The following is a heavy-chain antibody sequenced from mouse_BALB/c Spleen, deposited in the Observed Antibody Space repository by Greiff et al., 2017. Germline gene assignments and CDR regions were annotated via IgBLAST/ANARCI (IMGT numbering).Heavy chain of an antibody. D-gene: IGHD2-4*01. CDR3: AREYDYDGYYYAMDY. CDR2: ISNLAYSI. J-gene: IGHJ4*01. Sequence: EVKLMESGGGLVQPGGSRKLSCAASGFTFSDYGMAWVRQAPGKGPEWVAFISNLAYSIYYADTVTGRFTISRENAKNTLYLEMSSLRSEDTAMYYCAREYDYDGYYYAMDYWGQGTSVTVSS. CDR1: GFTFSDYG. V-gene: IGHV5-15*02.